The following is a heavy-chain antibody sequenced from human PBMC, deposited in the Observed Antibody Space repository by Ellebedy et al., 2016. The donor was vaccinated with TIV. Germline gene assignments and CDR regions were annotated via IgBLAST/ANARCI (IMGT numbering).Heavy chain of an antibody. CDR1: GFTFSSYA. Sequence: GESLKISCAASGFTFSSYAMSWVRQAPGKGLEWVSAISGSGGSTYYADSVKGRFTISRDNSKNTLYLQMNSLRAEDTAVYYCARPSQGYCSGGSCYHTDYYYYGMDVWGQGTTVTVSS. CDR3: ARPSQGYCSGGSCYHTDYYYYGMDV. J-gene: IGHJ6*02. D-gene: IGHD2-15*01. V-gene: IGHV3-23*01. CDR2: ISGSGGST.